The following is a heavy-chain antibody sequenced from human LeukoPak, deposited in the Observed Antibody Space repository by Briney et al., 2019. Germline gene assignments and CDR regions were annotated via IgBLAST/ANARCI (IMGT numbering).Heavy chain of an antibody. D-gene: IGHD4-17*01. Sequence: PSETLSLTCTVSGGSISSYYWSWIRQPPGKGLEWIGYIYYSGSTNYNPSLKSRVTISVDTSKNQFSLKLSSVTAADTAVCYCAREDYGALFFDYWGQGTLVTVSS. J-gene: IGHJ4*02. V-gene: IGHV4-59*01. CDR3: AREDYGALFFDY. CDR2: IYYSGST. CDR1: GGSISSYY.